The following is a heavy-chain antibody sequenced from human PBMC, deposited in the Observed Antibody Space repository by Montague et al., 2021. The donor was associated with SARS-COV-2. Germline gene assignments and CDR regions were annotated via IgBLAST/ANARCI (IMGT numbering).Heavy chain of an antibody. D-gene: IGHD4-23*01. CDR2: IDWDDDK. J-gene: IGHJ4*02. V-gene: IGHV2-70*01. Sequence: PALVKPTQTLTLTRTFSGFSLSTSGMCVSWIRQPPGKALEWLTLIDWDDDKYYNTSLKTRLTISKDTSKNQVVLTMTNMDPVDTATYYCARSYGTTVVTRAFDYWGQGTLVTVSS. CDR3: ARSYGTTVVTRAFDY. CDR1: GFSLSTSGMC.